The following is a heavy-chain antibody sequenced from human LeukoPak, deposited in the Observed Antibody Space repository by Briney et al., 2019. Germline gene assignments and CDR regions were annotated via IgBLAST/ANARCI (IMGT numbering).Heavy chain of an antibody. CDR3: ARDSGGTGYYWYFDL. J-gene: IGHJ2*01. V-gene: IGHV3-21*01. Sequence: GGSLRLSCAASGFTFSSYSMNWVRQAPGKGLEWVSSISSSSSYIYYADSVKGRFTISRDNAKDSLYLQMNSLRAEDTAVYYCARDSGGTGYYWYFDLWGRGTLVTVSS. CDR2: ISSSSSYI. D-gene: IGHD2-15*01. CDR1: GFTFSSYS.